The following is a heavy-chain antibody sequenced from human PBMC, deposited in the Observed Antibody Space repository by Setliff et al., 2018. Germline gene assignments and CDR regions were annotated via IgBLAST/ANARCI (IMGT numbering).Heavy chain of an antibody. J-gene: IGHJ6*03. CDR3: ARSGGGYDFWSGYLVSHYYYYYYMDV. D-gene: IGHD3-3*01. Sequence: GASVKVSCKASGGTFSSYAISWVRQAPGQGLEWMGRIIPIFGTANYAQKFQGRVTITADKSTSTAYMELSSLRSEDTAVYYCARSGGGYDFWSGYLVSHYYYYYYMDVWGKGTTVTVSS. V-gene: IGHV1-69*06. CDR1: GGTFSSYA. CDR2: IIPIFGTA.